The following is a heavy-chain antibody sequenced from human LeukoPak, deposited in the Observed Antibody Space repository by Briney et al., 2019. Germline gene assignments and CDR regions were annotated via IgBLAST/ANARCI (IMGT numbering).Heavy chain of an antibody. V-gene: IGHV5-51*01. J-gene: IGHJ4*02. CDR1: GYSFTSYW. Sequence: GESLKISCKGSGYSFTSYWIGWVRQVPGKGPEWMGITYPGDSDTAYSPSFQGQVTVSADKSITTAYLQWSSLKASDTAMYYCARRGRYSYGSYFDYWGQGTLVTVSS. CDR2: TYPGDSDT. CDR3: ARRGRYSYGSYFDY. D-gene: IGHD5-18*01.